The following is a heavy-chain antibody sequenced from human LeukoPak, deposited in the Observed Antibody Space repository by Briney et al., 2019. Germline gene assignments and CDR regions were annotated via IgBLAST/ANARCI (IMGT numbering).Heavy chain of an antibody. D-gene: IGHD4-23*01. J-gene: IGHJ4*02. Sequence: PGGSLRLSCAASGFTVSSYAMHWVRQAPGKGLEWVAVISYDGSNKYYADSVKGRFTISRENAKNSLYLQMNSLRAGGTAVYYCARAGGGGNIDYWGQGTLVTVSS. V-gene: IGHV3-30*14. CDR2: ISYDGSNK. CDR3: ARAGGGGNIDY. CDR1: GFTVSSYA.